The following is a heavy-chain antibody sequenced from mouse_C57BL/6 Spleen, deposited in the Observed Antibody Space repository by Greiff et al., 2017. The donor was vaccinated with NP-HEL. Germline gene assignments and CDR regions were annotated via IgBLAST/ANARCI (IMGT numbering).Heavy chain of an antibody. J-gene: IGHJ3*01. Sequence: QVQLQQPGAELVMPGASVKLSCKASGYTFTSYWMHWVKQRPGQGLEWIGELDPSDSYTNYNQKFKGKSTLTVDKSSSTAYMQLSSLTSEDSAVYYCARSRGSGNWFAYWGQGTLVTVSA. CDR2: LDPSDSYT. CDR1: GYTFTSYW. V-gene: IGHV1-69*01. CDR3: ARSRGSGNWFAY.